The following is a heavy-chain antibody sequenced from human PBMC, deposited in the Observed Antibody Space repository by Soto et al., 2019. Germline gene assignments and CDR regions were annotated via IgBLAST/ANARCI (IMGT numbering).Heavy chain of an antibody. Sequence: EVQLVESGGGLVQPGGSLRLSCAASGFTFSSYSMNWVRQAPGKGLEWVSYISSSSSTIYYADSVKGRFTISRDNAKNSLYLQMNSLRDEDTAVYYCARPSSFTVVTPEGYYFAYWGQGTLVTVSS. CDR2: ISSSSSTI. CDR3: ARPSSFTVVTPEGYYFAY. CDR1: GFTFSSYS. V-gene: IGHV3-48*02. J-gene: IGHJ4*02. D-gene: IGHD2-21*02.